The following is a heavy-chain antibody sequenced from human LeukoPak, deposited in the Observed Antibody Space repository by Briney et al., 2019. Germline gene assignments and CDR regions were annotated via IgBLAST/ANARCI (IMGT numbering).Heavy chain of an antibody. V-gene: IGHV3-7*01. Sequence: PGGSLRLSGAGSGFTFSSNWMSWVRQAPGKGLEWVANIKRDGSEKYYVDSVKGRFTVSRDTTKNSLYLQMNSLRVEDTAVYYCWAADLDYWGQGTPVTVSS. CDR3: WAADLDY. J-gene: IGHJ4*02. CDR2: IKRDGSEK. CDR1: GFTFSSNW. D-gene: IGHD6-13*01.